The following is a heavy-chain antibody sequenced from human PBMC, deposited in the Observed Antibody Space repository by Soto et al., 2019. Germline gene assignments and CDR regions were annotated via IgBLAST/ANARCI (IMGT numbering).Heavy chain of an antibody. Sequence: GASVKVSCKACNDSLSSHLIHWVRQAQGEGLEWMGIINPCLNSASYSKEFQGRLTLTSDMPSRTVYMQLSNLRSDDTAVYYCAGASSRVSSVVAAYWGQGTLVTVSS. CDR2: INPCLNSA. D-gene: IGHD2-15*01. V-gene: IGHV1-46*01. CDR1: NDSLSSHL. J-gene: IGHJ4*02. CDR3: AGASSRVSSVVAAY.